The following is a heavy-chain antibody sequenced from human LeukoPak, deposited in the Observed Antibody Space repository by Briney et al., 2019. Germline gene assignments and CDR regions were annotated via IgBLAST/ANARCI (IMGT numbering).Heavy chain of an antibody. CDR2: INPSGGTT. J-gene: IGHJ3*02. CDR1: GYTFTNYF. D-gene: IGHD3-10*01. V-gene: IGHV1-46*01. CDR3: ARGYSTFFSMDAFDI. Sequence: ASVKVSCKASGYTFTNYFMHWVRQAPGQGLEWMGIINPSGGTTSYAQRFQGRVTMTRGTSTSTVYMTLSSLSSEDTAIYFCARGYSTFFSMDAFDIWGQGTMVTVSS.